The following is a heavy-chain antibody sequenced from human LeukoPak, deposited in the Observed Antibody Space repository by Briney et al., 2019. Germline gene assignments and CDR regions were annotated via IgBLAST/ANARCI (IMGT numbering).Heavy chain of an antibody. CDR1: GFTFRTYA. Sequence: TRGSRRLSRADPGFTFRTYAMRCVRKAPGEEIVCASAISGSGGSTYYADSVKGRFTISRDNSKNTLYLQMNSLRAEDTAVYYCAKVYSGSYSADYWGQGTLVTVSS. CDR3: AKVYSGSYSADY. D-gene: IGHD1-26*01. V-gene: IGHV3-23*01. J-gene: IGHJ4*02. CDR2: ISGSGGST.